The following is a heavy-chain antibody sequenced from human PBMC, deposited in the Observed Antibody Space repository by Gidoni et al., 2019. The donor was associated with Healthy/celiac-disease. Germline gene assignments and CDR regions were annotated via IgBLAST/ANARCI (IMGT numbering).Heavy chain of an antibody. V-gene: IGHV3-9*01. CDR2: LSWHSGSI. CDR3: AKDRRDGYNKLGYFQH. D-gene: IGHD7-27*01. Sequence: EVQLVESGGGLVQPGSSLILPCAASGFTFADSSMHWVRQAPGKGLEWVSCLSWHSGSIGYADSVKGRFTISSDNAKNSLYLQMNSLRAEDTALYYCAKDRRDGYNKLGYFQHWGQGTLVTVS. J-gene: IGHJ1*01. CDR1: GFTFADSS.